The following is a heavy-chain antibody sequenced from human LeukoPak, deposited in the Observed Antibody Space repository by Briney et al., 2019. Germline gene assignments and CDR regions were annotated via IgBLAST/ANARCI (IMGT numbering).Heavy chain of an antibody. CDR3: ARHPGGYSSGWYNYYYYMDV. CDR1: GYSFTSYW. J-gene: IGHJ6*03. D-gene: IGHD6-19*01. CDR2: IYPGDSDT. Sequence: GESLKISCKGSGYSFTSYWIGWVRQMPGKGLEWMGIIYPGDSDTRYSPSFQGQVTISADKSTSTAYLQWSSLRASDTAMYCCARHPGGYSSGWYNYYYYMDVWGKGTTVTVSS. V-gene: IGHV5-51*01.